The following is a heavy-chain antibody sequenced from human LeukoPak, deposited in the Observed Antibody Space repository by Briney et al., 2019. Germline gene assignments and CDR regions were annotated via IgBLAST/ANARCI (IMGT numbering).Heavy chain of an antibody. Sequence: SETLSLTCAVYGGSFSNYYWSWIRQPPGKGLEWIGEINHSGSTNYNSSLKSRVTISADTSKNQLSLKLSSVTAADTSVYYCARTGDPGGYYYYYYMDVWGKGTTVTVSS. V-gene: IGHV4-34*01. J-gene: IGHJ6*03. CDR3: ARTGDPGGYYYYYYMDV. CDR2: INHSGST. D-gene: IGHD2-21*02. CDR1: GGSFSNYY.